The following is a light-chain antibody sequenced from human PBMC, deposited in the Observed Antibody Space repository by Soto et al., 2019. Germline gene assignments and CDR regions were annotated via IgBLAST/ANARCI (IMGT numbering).Light chain of an antibody. J-gene: IGLJ3*02. CDR2: SND. CDR3: AAWDARLNGVV. Sequence: QSVLTQPPSTSGTPGQRVTISCSGSSSNIGTNTVNWYQQVPGTAPKLLIYSNDQRPSGGPDRFSGSKSGTSVSLAISGLQSEDEADYFCAAWDARLNGVVFGGGTELTVL. CDR1: SSNIGTNT. V-gene: IGLV1-44*01.